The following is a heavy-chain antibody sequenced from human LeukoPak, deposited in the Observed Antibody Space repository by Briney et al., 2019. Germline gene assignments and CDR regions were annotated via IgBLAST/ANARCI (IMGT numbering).Heavy chain of an antibody. CDR1: GYTFTSSE. CDR2: MNPNSGNT. CDR3: ARGRRGSGYPTFDY. J-gene: IGHJ4*02. Sequence: ASVKVSCKASGYTFTSSEINGGGPATGQGLAGRCWMNPNSGNTGYAQKFQGRVTITSNTTISTAYLELSSLRSEDTAVYYCARGRRGSGYPTFDYWGQGTLVTVSS. D-gene: IGHD3-3*01. V-gene: IGHV1-8*03.